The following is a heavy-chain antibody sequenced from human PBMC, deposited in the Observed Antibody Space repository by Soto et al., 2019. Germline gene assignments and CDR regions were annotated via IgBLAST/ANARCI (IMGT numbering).Heavy chain of an antibody. CDR1: GGSLSGYY. D-gene: IGHD6-13*01. J-gene: IGHJ3*02. CDR2: INPGGIT. V-gene: IGHV4-34*01. Sequence: PSETLSLTCAVYGGSLSGYYWTWIRQPPGKGLEWIGEINPGGITNYNPSLKSRVTISVDTSKNQFSLKLSSVTAADTAVYYCAREAAANHAFDIWCQGTMVTVSS. CDR3: AREAAANHAFDI.